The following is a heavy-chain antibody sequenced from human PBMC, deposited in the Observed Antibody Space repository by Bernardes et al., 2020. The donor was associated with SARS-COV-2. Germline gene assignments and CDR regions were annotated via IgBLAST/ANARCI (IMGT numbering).Heavy chain of an antibody. Sequence: GGSLRLSCAGSGISFIMSNMNWVRQAPGKGLEWLSYISSAGNTIYYADSVKGRFTISRDNANNSLYLQMNSLRHEDTAVYYCARGYYASGNFFDSWGQGTLVTVSS. CDR1: GISFIMSN. CDR3: ARGYYASGNFFDS. V-gene: IGHV3-48*02. D-gene: IGHD3-10*01. J-gene: IGHJ4*02. CDR2: ISSAGNTI.